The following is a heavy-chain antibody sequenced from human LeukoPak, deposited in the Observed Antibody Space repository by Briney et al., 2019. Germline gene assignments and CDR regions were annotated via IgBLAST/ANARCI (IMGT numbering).Heavy chain of an antibody. V-gene: IGHV4-59*08. CDR1: GGSISSYY. CDR2: IYYSGST. Sequence: TSETLSLTCTVSGGSISSYYWSWIRQPPGKGLERIGYIYYSGSTNYNPSLKSRVTISVDTSKNQFSLKLSSVTAADTAVYYCARQGGYGDPFDYWGQGTLVTVSS. D-gene: IGHD4-17*01. J-gene: IGHJ4*02. CDR3: ARQGGYGDPFDY.